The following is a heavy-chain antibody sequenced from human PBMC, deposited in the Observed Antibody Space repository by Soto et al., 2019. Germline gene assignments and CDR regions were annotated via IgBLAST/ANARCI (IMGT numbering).Heavy chain of an antibody. J-gene: IGHJ4*02. D-gene: IGHD4-17*01. V-gene: IGHV4-30-4*01. CDR3: ARVADDYGDLH. CDR2: IYYSGST. CDR1: GGSISSGDYY. Sequence: QVQLQESGPGLVKPSQTLSLTCTVSGGSISSGDYYWSWIRQPPGKGLEWIGYIYYSGSTYYNPSLRSRVTISVDPSKNRFALKLSSVTAADTAVYYCARVADDYGDLHWGQGTLVTVSS.